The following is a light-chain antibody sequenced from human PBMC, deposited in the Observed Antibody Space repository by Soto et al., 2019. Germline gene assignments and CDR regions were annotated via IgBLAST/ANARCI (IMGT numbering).Light chain of an antibody. Sequence: SYELTQPPSVSVAPGQTARITCGGTNSGRKSVHWYQQKAGQAPVLVVHDDTDRPSGIPERFSGSNSGNTATLTISRVEAGDEADYYCQVWDSSSDHPYVFGTGTKLTVL. CDR3: QVWDSSSDHPYV. CDR2: DDT. J-gene: IGLJ1*01. V-gene: IGLV3-21*02. CDR1: NSGRKS.